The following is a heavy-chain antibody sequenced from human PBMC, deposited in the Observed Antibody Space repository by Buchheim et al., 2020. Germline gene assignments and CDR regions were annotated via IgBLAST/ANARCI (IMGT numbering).Heavy chain of an antibody. Sequence: EVQALESGGGLVQPGGSLRLSCAASGFTFNNDAMSWVRQAPGKGLEWVSGLNGKTGTTYYADSVKGRFTISRDNSKNTLYLKMRNLRAEDTAVYYCAKAVEQCSGGRCSKGMDVWGEGTTVTVSS. V-gene: IGHV3-23*01. CDR1: GFTFNNDA. D-gene: IGHD2-15*01. J-gene: IGHJ6*02. CDR2: LNGKTGTT. CDR3: AKAVEQCSGGRCSKGMDV.